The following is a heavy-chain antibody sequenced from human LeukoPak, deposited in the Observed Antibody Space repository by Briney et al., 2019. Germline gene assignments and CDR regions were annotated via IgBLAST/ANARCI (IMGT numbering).Heavy chain of an antibody. D-gene: IGHD5-18*01. Sequence: SETLSLTCTVSGGSISSSSYYWGWIRQPPGKGLEWIGSIYYSGSTYYNPSLKSRVTISVDTSKNQFSLKLSSVTAADTTVYYCAGDSYGYFYFDYWGQGTLVTVPS. CDR2: IYYSGST. CDR3: AGDSYGYFYFDY. V-gene: IGHV4-39*07. J-gene: IGHJ4*02. CDR1: GGSISSSSYY.